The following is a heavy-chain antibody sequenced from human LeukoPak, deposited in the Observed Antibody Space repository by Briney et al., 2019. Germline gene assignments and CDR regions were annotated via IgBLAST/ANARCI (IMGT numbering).Heavy chain of an antibody. CDR2: LYYTGTT. D-gene: IGHD1-14*01. J-gene: IGHJ4*02. V-gene: IGHV4-39*01. CDR1: GGSITNSDYY. CDR3: ARYPARHLGEPSIDY. Sequence: SETLSLTCTVSGGSITNSDYYWGWIRQPPGKGLEWIGSLYYTGTTYYNPSLKSRVTMSVDTSKNQFSLKVNSVTAADTAVYYCARYPARHLGEPSIDYWGQGALVTVSS.